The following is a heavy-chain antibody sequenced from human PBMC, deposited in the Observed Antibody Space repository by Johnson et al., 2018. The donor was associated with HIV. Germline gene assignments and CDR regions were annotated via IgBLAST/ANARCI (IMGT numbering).Heavy chain of an antibody. Sequence: VQLVESGGGLVQPGGSLRLSCAASGFTVSSNYMSWVRQAPGKGLEWVSGITWNGGSTGYADSVKGRFTISRDNAKNTLYLQMGSLRAEDMAVYYCAREGLIVGATLGAFDIWGQGTMVTVSS. CDR2: TWNGGST. CDR3: AREGLIVGATLGAFDI. V-gene: IGHV3-66*02. CDR1: GFTVSSNY. D-gene: IGHD1-26*01. J-gene: IGHJ3*02.